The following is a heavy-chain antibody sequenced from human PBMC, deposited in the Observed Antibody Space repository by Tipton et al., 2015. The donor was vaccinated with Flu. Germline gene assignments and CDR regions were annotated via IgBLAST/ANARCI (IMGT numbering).Heavy chain of an antibody. V-gene: IGHV1-2*02. CDR3: AITPPRLQSNF. D-gene: IGHD4-11*01. J-gene: IGHJ4*02. CDR2: INPNSGGT. Sequence: QMQLVQSGAEVKKPGASVKVSCKASGYTFTAYYIHWVRQAPGQGLEWMGWINPNSGGTNYAQRFQGRVTMTRDTSISTADMELSRLKSADTAMYYCAITPPRLQSNFWGQGTLVTVSS. CDR1: GYTFTAYY.